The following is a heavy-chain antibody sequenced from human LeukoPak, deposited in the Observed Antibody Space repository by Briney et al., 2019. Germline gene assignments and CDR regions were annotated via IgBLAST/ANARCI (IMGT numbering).Heavy chain of an antibody. D-gene: IGHD3-22*01. CDR1: VGTFSGYA. J-gene: IGHJ5*02. CDR2: IGVYNGNT. CDR3: ARQMSLSSGYDTLTSRFDP. V-gene: IGHV1-18*01. Sequence: SCAVSVGTFSGYAISCVRGAPGQGRGWMGWIGVYNGNTNSTQTLQGRVTMTTDTSTITAYMELRSLRSDDTAVYYCARQMSLSSGYDTLTSRFDPRGQGTLITVSS.